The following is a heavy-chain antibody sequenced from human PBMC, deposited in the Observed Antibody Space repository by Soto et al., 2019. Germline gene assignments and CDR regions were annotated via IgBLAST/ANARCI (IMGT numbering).Heavy chain of an antibody. J-gene: IGHJ3*02. D-gene: IGHD3-10*01. CDR3: ARSGLLLLWFGELLPPDAFDI. Sequence: QVQLVQSGAEVKKPGASVKVSCKASGYTFTSYGISWVRQAPGQGLEWMGWISAYNGNTNYAQKLQGRVTMTTDTSRSTAYMELRSLRSDDTAVYYCARSGLLLLWFGELLPPDAFDIWGQGTMVTVSS. V-gene: IGHV1-18*04. CDR1: GYTFTSYG. CDR2: ISAYNGNT.